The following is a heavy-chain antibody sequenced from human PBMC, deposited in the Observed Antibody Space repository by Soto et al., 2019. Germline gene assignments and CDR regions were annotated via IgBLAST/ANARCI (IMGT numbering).Heavy chain of an antibody. D-gene: IGHD3-22*01. CDR1: GFTVSSNY. V-gene: IGHV3-66*01. CDR3: ARGNSSGYYPYYYYGMDV. J-gene: IGHJ6*02. CDR2: IYSGGST. Sequence: EVQLVESGGGLVQPGGSLRLSCAASGFTVSSNYMSWVRQAPGKGLEWVSVIYSGGSTYYADSVKGRFTISRDNSKNTLYLQMNSLRAEDTAVYYCARGNSSGYYPYYYYGMDVWGQGTTVTVSS.